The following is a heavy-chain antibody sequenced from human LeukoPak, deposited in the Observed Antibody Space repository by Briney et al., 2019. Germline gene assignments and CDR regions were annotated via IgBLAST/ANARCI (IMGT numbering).Heavy chain of an antibody. D-gene: IGHD2/OR15-2a*01. V-gene: IGHV1-2*02. J-gene: IGHJ6*03. CDR1: GYTFTGYY. CDR3: ARALSPHVDYDYYYMDV. Sequence: ASVKVSCKASGYTFTGYYIHWVRQAPGQGLEWMGWINPNSGGTNYAQKFQGRVTMTRDTSISTAYMELSRLRSDDTAVYYCARALSPHVDYDYYYMDVWGKGTTVTISS. CDR2: INPNSGGT.